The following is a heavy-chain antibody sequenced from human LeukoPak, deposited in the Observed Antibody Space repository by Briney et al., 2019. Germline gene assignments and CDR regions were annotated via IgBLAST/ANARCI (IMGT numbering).Heavy chain of an antibody. CDR3: ARDGKGRNRIGYYFDY. CDR2: IGSSGSPK. D-gene: IGHD3-10*01. Sequence: GGSLRLSCAASGFTFSSYEMNWVRQAPGKGLEWVSYIGSSGSPKYYADSVKGRFTISRDNAKNSLYLQMNSLRAEDTAVYYCARDGKGRNRIGYYFDYWGQGTLVTVSS. V-gene: IGHV3-48*03. CDR1: GFTFSSYE. J-gene: IGHJ4*02.